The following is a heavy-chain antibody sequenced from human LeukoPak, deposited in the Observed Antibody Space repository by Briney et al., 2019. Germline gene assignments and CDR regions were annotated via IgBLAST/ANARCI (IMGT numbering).Heavy chain of an antibody. D-gene: IGHD5-18*01. V-gene: IGHV4-59*08. J-gene: IGHJ5*02. Sequence: PSETLPLTCTVSGGSISSYYWSWIRLPPGRGLEWIGEINESGSTNYNPSLKSRVTISVDTSKNQFSLKLSSVTAADTAVYYCARHPSAWLLTWFDPWGQGTLVTVSS. CDR1: GGSISSYY. CDR3: ARHPSAWLLTWFDP. CDR2: INESGST.